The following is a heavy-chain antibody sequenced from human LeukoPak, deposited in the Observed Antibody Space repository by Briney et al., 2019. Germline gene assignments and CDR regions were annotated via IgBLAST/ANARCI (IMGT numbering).Heavy chain of an antibody. D-gene: IGHD5-18*01. V-gene: IGHV1-8*01. CDR3: ARGGYSYGLILYYYGMDV. Sequence: ASVKVSCKASGYTFTSYDINWVRQATGQGLEWMGWMNPNSGNTGYAQKFQGRVTMTRNTSISTAYVELSSLRSEDTAVYYCARGGYSYGLILYYYGMDVWGQGTTVTVSS. CDR2: MNPNSGNT. J-gene: IGHJ6*02. CDR1: GYTFTSYD.